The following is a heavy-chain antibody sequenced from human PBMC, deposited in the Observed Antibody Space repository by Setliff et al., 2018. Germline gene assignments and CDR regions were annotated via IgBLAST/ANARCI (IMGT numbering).Heavy chain of an antibody. Sequence: TGGSLRLSCAASGFTFSSYGMHWVRQAPGKGLEWVAFIWYDGSDKYYTDSVKGRFTISRDNSKNTVYVQMDSLRADDTAVYYCAKVHPTPYSIYALDIWGQGTMVTVSS. CDR2: IWYDGSDK. J-gene: IGHJ3*02. CDR3: AKVHPTPYSIYALDI. V-gene: IGHV3-30*02. CDR1: GFTFSSYG. D-gene: IGHD1-26*01.